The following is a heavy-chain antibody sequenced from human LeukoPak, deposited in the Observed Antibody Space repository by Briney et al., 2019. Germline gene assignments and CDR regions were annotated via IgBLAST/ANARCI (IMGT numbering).Heavy chain of an antibody. J-gene: IGHJ4*02. CDR1: GYTFTSYD. Sequence: ASVKVSCKASGYTFTSYDINWVRPATGQGLEWMGWMNPNSGNTGYAQKFQGRVTMTRNTSISTAYMELSSLRSEDTAVYYCARGKLVRVGATLDYWGQGTLVTVSS. D-gene: IGHD1-26*01. CDR2: MNPNSGNT. CDR3: ARGKLVRVGATLDY. V-gene: IGHV1-8*01.